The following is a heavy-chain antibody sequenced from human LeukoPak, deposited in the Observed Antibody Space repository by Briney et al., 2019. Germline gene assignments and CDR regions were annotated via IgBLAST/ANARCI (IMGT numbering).Heavy chain of an antibody. V-gene: IGHV3-74*03. J-gene: IGHJ1*01. CDR1: GLTFSNYW. Sequence: GGSLRLSCAASGLTFSNYWMHWVRQAPGKGLVWVSRINTDGGSVTYADSVKGRFTISRDNSKNTLYLQMNSLRAEDTAVYYCAKDEGHSSSYGPEYFQHWGQGTLVTVSS. CDR3: AKDEGHSSSYGPEYFQH. D-gene: IGHD6-13*01. CDR2: INTDGGSV.